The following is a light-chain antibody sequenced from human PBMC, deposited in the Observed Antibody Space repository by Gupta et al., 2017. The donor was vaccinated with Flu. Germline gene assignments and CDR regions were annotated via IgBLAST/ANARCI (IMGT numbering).Light chain of an antibody. V-gene: IGKV3-20*01. CDR2: YAY. J-gene: IGKJ4*01. CDR1: QSVASNR. CDR3: QQHLYCV. Sequence: EFVLTQSPGTLSLSPGERATLSCRDSQSVASNRLAWEQQKPGQAPRLLIYYAYSRATGSPDRFSGSGSGTDFTLTSSGRESEDFEVYYYQQHLYCVFGGGTKVEVK.